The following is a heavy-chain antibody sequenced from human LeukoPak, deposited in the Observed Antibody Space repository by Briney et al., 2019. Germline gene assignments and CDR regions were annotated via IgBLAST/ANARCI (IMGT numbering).Heavy chain of an antibody. Sequence: PGGSLRLSCTGSGSTFSIYAMSWVRQAPGKGLEWVSAISGSGYSTYYTDSVKGRFTISRDNSKNTLFLEMNSLRVEDTAVYYCARGGGDGNPHDYWGQGTLVTVSS. CDR2: ISGSGYST. J-gene: IGHJ4*02. V-gene: IGHV3-23*01. D-gene: IGHD3-16*01. CDR1: GSTFSIYA. CDR3: ARGGGDGNPHDY.